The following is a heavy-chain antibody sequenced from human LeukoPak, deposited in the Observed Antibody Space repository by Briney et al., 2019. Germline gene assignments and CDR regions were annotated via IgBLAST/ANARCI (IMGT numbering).Heavy chain of an antibody. CDR2: INPNSGGT. CDR3: ARAPRYCSGGSCYYISEY. Sequence: GASLKVSCKASGYTFTGYYMHWVRQAPGQGLEWMGRINPNSGGTNYAQKFQGRVTMTRDTSISTAYMELSRLRSDDTAVYYCARAPRYCSGGSCYYISEYWGQGTLVTVSS. J-gene: IGHJ4*02. CDR1: GYTFTGYY. D-gene: IGHD2-15*01. V-gene: IGHV1-2*06.